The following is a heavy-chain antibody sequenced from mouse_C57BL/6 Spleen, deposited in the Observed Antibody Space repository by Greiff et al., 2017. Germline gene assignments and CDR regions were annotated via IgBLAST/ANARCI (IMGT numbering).Heavy chain of an antibody. D-gene: IGHD3-2*02. Sequence: QVQLQQSGAELVRPGASVTLSCKASGYTFTDYEMHWVKQTPVHGLEWIGAIDPETGGTAYNQKFKGKAILTAANSASTAYMELRSLTSEDSAVYYCTPQTAQDSYYFDYWGQGTTLTVSS. V-gene: IGHV1-15*01. CDR1: GYTFTDYE. CDR2: IDPETGGT. CDR3: TPQTAQDSYYFDY. J-gene: IGHJ2*01.